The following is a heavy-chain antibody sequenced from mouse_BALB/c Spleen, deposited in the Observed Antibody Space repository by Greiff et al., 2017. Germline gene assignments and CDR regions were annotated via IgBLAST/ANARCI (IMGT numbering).Heavy chain of an antibody. V-gene: IGHV14-1*02. D-gene: IGHD1-1*02. Sequence: EVKLQESGAELVRPGASVKLSCKASGFNIKDYYMHWVKQRPEQGLEWIGWIDPENGNTIYDPTFQGKASITADTSSNTAYLQLSSLTSEDTAVYYCASYGEVFAYWGQGTTVTVSS. CDR2: IDPENGNT. CDR3: ASYGEVFAY. J-gene: IGHJ2*01. CDR1: GFNIKDYY.